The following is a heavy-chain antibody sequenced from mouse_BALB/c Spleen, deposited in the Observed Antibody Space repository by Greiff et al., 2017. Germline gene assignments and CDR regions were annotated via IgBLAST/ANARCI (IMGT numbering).Heavy chain of an antibody. V-gene: IGHV14-3*02. J-gene: IGHJ4*01. CDR3: ARRDPYAMDY. Sequence: DVKLVESGAELVKPGASVKLSCTASGFNIKDTYMHWVKQRPEQGLEWIGRIDPANGNTKYDPKFQGKATITADTSSNTAYLQLSSLTSEDTAVYYCARRDPYAMDYWGQGTSVTVSS. CDR2: IDPANGNT. CDR1: GFNIKDTY.